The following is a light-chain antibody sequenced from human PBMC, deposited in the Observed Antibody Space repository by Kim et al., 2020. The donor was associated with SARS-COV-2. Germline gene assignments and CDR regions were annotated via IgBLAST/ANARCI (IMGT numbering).Light chain of an antibody. CDR3: SAWDDSLNANV. J-gene: IGLJ1*01. CDR1: DSNIGTNT. Sequence: QSVLTQSPSASGTPGQRVTISCSGSDSNIGTNTVNWYQQIPGTAPKLLIYSNDHRPSGDPDRFSGSKSGTSASLAISGLQSGDEAYYYCSAWDDSLNANVFGTGTKVTVL. V-gene: IGLV1-44*01. CDR2: SND.